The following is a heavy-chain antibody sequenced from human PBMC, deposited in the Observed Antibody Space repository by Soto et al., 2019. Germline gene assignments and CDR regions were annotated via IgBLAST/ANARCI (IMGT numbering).Heavy chain of an antibody. CDR3: ARSGTTTPACPKQ. V-gene: IGHV4-38-2*01. D-gene: IGHD1-1*01. J-gene: IGHJ4*02. Sequence: SETLSLTCVVSGYSISSAYYWGWIRQPPGKGLEWIGSVYHSGSTYYNPSLKSRVTISVETSKNHFSLKLRSVTAADATVYYFARSGTTTPACPKQWGQGTLVTVSS. CDR1: GYSISSAYY. CDR2: VYHSGST.